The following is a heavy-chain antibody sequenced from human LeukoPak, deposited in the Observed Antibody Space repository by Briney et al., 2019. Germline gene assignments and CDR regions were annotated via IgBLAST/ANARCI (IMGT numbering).Heavy chain of an antibody. CDR2: ISAYNGNT. CDR3: AREKFTLMRLLDY. CDR1: GYTFTSYG. V-gene: IGHV1-18*01. J-gene: IGHJ4*02. Sequence: ASVKVSCKASGYTFTSYGISWVRQAPGQGLEWMGWISAYNGNTNYAQTFQGRVTMTTDTSTSTAYMEMRSLRSDDTAVYYCAREKFTLMRLLDYWGQGPLVTVSS.